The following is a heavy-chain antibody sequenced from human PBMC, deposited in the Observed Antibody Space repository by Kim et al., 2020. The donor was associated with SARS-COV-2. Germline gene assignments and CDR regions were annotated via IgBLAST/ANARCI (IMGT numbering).Heavy chain of an antibody. J-gene: IGHJ3*02. V-gene: IGHV4-39*01. CDR1: GGSISSSSYY. CDR3: AITRLRGAFDI. Sequence: SETLSLTCTVSGGSISSSSYYWGWIRQPPGKGLEWIGSIYYSGSTYYNPPLKGRVTLSVDTSKNQFSLKLSSVTAADTAVYYCAITRLRGAFDIWGQGTMVPVSS. D-gene: IGHD4-17*01. CDR2: IYYSGST.